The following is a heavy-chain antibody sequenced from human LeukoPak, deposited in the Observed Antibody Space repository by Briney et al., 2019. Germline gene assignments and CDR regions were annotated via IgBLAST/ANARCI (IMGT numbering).Heavy chain of an antibody. V-gene: IGHV1-2*02. CDR3: ARSDYFYYMDV. J-gene: IGHJ6*03. CDR1: GYNFTFYY. CDR2: INPNSGGT. Sequence: ALATVSFTSSGYNFTFYYIHWVRHAPGQGLEWVGWINPNSGGTNHAQSFQGRVTMTRDTSISTAYMVLSRLRSDDTALYYCARSDYFYYMDVWGKGTTVTVSS.